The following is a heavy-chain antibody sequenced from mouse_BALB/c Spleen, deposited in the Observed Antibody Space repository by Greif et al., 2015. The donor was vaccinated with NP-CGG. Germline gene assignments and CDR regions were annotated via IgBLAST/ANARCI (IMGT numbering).Heavy chain of an antibody. Sequence: QVQLKESGPGLVQPSQSLSITCTVSGFSLTSYGVHWVRQSPGKGLEWLGVIWSGGSTGYNAAFISRLSISKDNSKSXVFFKMNSLQANDTAIYYCARNDGNYPIKFYAMDYWGQGTSVTVSS. D-gene: IGHD2-1*01. V-gene: IGHV2-2*02. CDR1: GFSLTSYG. CDR3: ARNDGNYPIKFYAMDY. CDR2: IWSGGST. J-gene: IGHJ4*01.